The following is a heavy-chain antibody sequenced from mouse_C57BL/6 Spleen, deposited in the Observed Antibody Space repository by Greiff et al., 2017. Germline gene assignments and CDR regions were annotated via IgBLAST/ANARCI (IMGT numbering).Heavy chain of an antibody. J-gene: IGHJ4*01. D-gene: IGHD4-1*02. V-gene: IGHV1-72*01. Sequence: VQLQQPGAELVKPGASVKLSCKASGYTFTSYWMHWVKQRPGRGLEWIGRIDPNSGGTKYNEKFKSKATLTVDKPSSTAYMQLSSQTSDDSAVYYCARDNCYAMDYWGQGTSVTVSS. CDR2: IDPNSGGT. CDR3: ARDNCYAMDY. CDR1: GYTFTSYW.